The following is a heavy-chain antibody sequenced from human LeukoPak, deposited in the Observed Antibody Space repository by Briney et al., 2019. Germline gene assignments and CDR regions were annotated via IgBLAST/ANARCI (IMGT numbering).Heavy chain of an antibody. J-gene: IGHJ4*02. Sequence: GGSLRLSCAASGFTVSSNYMSWVRQAPGNGLEWVSVIYSGGSTYYADSVKGRFTISRHNSKNTLYLQMNSLRAEDTAVYYCARVADYGDYGIRFDYWGQGTLVTVSS. CDR2: IYSGGST. V-gene: IGHV3-53*04. D-gene: IGHD4-17*01. CDR3: ARVADYGDYGIRFDY. CDR1: GFTVSSNY.